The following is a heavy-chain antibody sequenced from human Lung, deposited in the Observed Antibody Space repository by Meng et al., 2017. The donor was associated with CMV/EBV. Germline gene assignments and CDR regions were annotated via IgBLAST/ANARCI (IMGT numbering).Heavy chain of an antibody. D-gene: IGHD3-10*01. Sequence: GESLKISCAVSGMNLETYWMHWVRQVPGKGLVWLSRIYSDGVTTRYADSVKGRFTISRDNTKNTLYLQMNGLRVEDTAVYYCAREPGRGAFDIWGQGTMVTVSS. V-gene: IGHV3-74*01. CDR1: GMNLETYW. J-gene: IGHJ3*02. CDR3: AREPGRGAFDI. CDR2: IYSDGVTT.